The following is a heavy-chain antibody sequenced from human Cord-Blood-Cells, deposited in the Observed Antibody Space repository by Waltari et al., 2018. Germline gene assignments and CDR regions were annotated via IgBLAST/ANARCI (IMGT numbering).Heavy chain of an antibody. CDR3: ARETGDTRAFDI. J-gene: IGHJ3*02. CDR2: ISSSSSYI. V-gene: IGHV3-21*01. CDR1: GFTFSSSS. D-gene: IGHD7-27*01. Sequence: EVQLVESGGGLVKPGGSLRLSCAASGFTFSSSSMNWVRQAPGKGLEWVSSISSSSSYIYYADSVKGRFTISRDNAKNSLYLQMNSLRAEDTAVYYCARETGDTRAFDIWGQGTMVTVSS.